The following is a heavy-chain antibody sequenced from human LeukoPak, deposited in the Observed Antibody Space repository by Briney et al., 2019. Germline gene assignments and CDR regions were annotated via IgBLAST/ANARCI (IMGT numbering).Heavy chain of an antibody. J-gene: IGHJ6*02. CDR2: ICYDGSNK. V-gene: IGHV3-33*01. Sequence: GGSLTLSCPASGFTFSSYGMQWVRQAAAKGLEGVAVICYDGSNKYDADSVKGRFTISRDNSKNTLYLQMNSLRAEDTAVYYCARDHSDNFFYYYYGMDVWGQGTTVTVSS. D-gene: IGHD3-22*01. CDR3: ARDHSDNFFYYYYGMDV. CDR1: GFTFSSYG.